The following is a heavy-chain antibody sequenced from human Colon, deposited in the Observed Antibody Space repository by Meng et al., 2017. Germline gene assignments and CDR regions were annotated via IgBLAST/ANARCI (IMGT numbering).Heavy chain of an antibody. Sequence: VKLQEAGKGLVKPSGTRSLPCAVSGGSMSSNWWSWGSQAPVKGLEWIGEFFHTGRTNYDPSLKSRLTISVDKSNNQFSLKLTSVTAADTAVYYCARHISILGQRGFDYWAQGTLVTVSS. V-gene: IGHV4-4*02. J-gene: IGHJ4*02. CDR2: FFHTGRT. CDR1: GGSMSSNW. D-gene: IGHD3/OR15-3a*01. CDR3: ARHISILGQRGFDY.